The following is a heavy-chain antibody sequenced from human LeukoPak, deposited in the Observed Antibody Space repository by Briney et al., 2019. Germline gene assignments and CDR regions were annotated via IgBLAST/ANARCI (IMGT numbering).Heavy chain of an antibody. Sequence: PSETLSLTCTVSGGSISSYYWSWIRQPPGKGLEWIGYIYYSGSTNYNPSLKSRVTISVDTSKNQFSLKLSSVTAADTAVYYCARQWHYGSGSYCNWFDPWGQGTLVTVSS. J-gene: IGHJ5*02. CDR1: GGSISSYY. CDR2: IYYSGST. CDR3: ARQWHYGSGSYCNWFDP. V-gene: IGHV4-59*08. D-gene: IGHD3-10*01.